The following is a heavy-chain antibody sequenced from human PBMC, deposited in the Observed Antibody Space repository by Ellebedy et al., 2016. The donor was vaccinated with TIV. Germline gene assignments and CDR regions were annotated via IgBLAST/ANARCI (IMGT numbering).Heavy chain of an antibody. CDR2: ISGSGGST. D-gene: IGHD6-19*01. J-gene: IGHJ1*01. V-gene: IGHV3-23*01. Sequence: GGSLRLSXAASGFTFSSYAMSWVRQAPGKGLEWVSAISGSGGSTYYADSVKGRFTISRDNSKNTLYLQMNSLRAEDTAVYYCAKGNRSPIAVAERGYFQHWGQGTLVTVSS. CDR1: GFTFSSYA. CDR3: AKGNRSPIAVAERGYFQH.